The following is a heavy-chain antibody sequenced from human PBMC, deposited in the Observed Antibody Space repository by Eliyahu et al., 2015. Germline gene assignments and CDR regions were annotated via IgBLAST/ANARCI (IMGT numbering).Heavy chain of an antibody. V-gene: IGHV5-51*03. D-gene: IGHD2-2*01. Sequence: EVQLVQSGAEVKKPGESLKISCKGSGYSFTSYWIGWVXQXPGGKAWRGWGSSXLVTLIPDTARPFQGQVTXSADKSISTAYLQWSSLKASDTAMYYCARRRSEVPAAMLGKNYYYYYYMDVWGKGTTVTVSS. J-gene: IGHJ6*03. CDR2: SXLVTLIP. CDR1: GYSFTSYW. CDR3: ARRRSEVPAAMLGKNYYYYYYMDV.